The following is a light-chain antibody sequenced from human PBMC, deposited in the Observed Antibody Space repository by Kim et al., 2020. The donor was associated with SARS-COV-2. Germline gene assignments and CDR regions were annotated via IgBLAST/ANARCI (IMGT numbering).Light chain of an antibody. CDR1: QCISIY. V-gene: IGKV1-39*01. CDR2: AAS. Sequence: ASVGDRVTLTCRASQCISIYLNWYQQKPWKAPKLLIYAASSLQSGDPSMFSGSGSGTDFTLTISSLQPEDFATYYCQQSYSTPFSFGPGTKVDIK. J-gene: IGKJ3*01. CDR3: QQSYSTPFS.